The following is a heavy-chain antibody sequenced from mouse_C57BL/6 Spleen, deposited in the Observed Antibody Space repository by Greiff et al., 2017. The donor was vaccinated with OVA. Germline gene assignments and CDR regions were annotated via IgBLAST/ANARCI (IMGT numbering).Heavy chain of an antibody. CDR3: ARDYYGSSLYY. V-gene: IGHV1-64*01. J-gene: IGHJ2*01. CDR1: GYTFTSYW. Sequence: QVQLQQPGAELVKPGASVKLSCTASGYTFTSYWMHWVKQRPGQGLEWIGMIHPNRGSTNYNEKFKSKATLTVDKSSSTAYMQLSSLTSEDSAVYYCARDYYGSSLYYWGQGTTLTVSS. D-gene: IGHD1-1*01. CDR2: IHPNRGST.